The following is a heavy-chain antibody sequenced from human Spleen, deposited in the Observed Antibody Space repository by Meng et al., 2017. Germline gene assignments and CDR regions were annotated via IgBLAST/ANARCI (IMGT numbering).Heavy chain of an antibody. D-gene: IGHD6-19*01. V-gene: IGHV4/OR15-8*02. J-gene: IGHJ4*02. CDR1: GGSISSIDW. CDR3: ASWIYSCGWQ. Sequence: QVQLQESGPGLVKPSGTLSLTCVVSGGSISSIDWWSWVRQPPGKGLEWIGEIYHGGDTNYNPSLKCRVTIAIDKSKNQFSLKLSSVTAADTAVYYCASWIYSCGWQWGQGALVTVSS. CDR2: IYHGGDT.